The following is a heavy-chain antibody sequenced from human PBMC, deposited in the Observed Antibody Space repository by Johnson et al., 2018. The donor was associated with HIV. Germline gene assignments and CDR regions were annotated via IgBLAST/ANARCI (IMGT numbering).Heavy chain of an antibody. J-gene: IGHJ3*02. V-gene: IGHV3-43*01. D-gene: IGHD2-8*01. CDR2: ISWDGDST. CDR3: AKLSMGDAFDI. CDR1: GFTFDDYT. Sequence: VQLVESGGGVVQPGRSLRLSCAASGFTFDDYTMHWVRQAPGKGLEWVSLISWDGDSTYYADTVKGRFTISRDNSKNSLYLQMNSLRTEDTALYYCAKLSMGDAFDIWGQGTIVTVSS.